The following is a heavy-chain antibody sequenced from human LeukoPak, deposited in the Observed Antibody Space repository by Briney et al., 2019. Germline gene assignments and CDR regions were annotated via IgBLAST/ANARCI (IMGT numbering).Heavy chain of an antibody. CDR1: GGTFSSYA. V-gene: IGHV1-69*01. CDR2: IIPIFGTA. D-gene: IGHD3-22*01. CDR3: ARATYYYDSSGYYPYYFDY. Sequence: SVKVSCKASGGTFSSYAISWVRQAPGQGLEWMGGIIPIFGTANYAQKFQGRVTITADESTSTAYMELSSVRSEDTAVYYCARATYYYDSSGYYPYYFDYWGQGTLVTVSS. J-gene: IGHJ4*02.